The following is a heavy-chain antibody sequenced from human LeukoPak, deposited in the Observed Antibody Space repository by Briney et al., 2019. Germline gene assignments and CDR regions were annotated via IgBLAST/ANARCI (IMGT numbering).Heavy chain of an antibody. D-gene: IGHD3-10*01. CDR1: GYSFTSYW. CDR3: ARQRGSGSSYYGMDV. CDR2: IYPGDSDT. J-gene: IGHJ6*02. Sequence: GESLKISCKGSGYSFTSYWIGWVRQMPGKGLEWMGIIYPGDSDTRYSPSFQGQVTISADKSISTAYPQWSCLKASDTAMYYCARQRGSGSSYYGMDVWGQGTTVTVSS. V-gene: IGHV5-51*01.